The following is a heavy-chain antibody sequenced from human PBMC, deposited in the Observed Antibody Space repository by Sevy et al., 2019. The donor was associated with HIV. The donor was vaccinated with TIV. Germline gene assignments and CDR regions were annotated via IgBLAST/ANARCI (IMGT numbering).Heavy chain of an antibody. CDR1: GGSVSSGSYY. D-gene: IGHD3-3*01. J-gene: IGHJ4*02. CDR3: ARAFWSGYFDY. V-gene: IGHV4-61*01. Sequence: SETLSLTCTFSGGSVSSGSYYWSWIRQPPGKGLEWIGYIYYSGSTNYNPSLKSRVTISVDTSKNQFSLKLSSVTAADTAVYYCARAFWSGYFDYWGQGTLVTVSS. CDR2: IYYSGST.